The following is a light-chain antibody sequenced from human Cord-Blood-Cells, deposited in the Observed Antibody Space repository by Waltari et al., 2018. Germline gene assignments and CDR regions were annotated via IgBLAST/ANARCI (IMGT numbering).Light chain of an antibody. V-gene: IGKV1-39*01. CDR2: AAS. CDR3: RQSYSTPYS. J-gene: IGKJ2*03. CDR1: QSISSY. Sequence: LQMTQSPSSLSASVGDSVTITCRASQSISSYLNWYQQKPGKDPKLLIYAASSLQSGVPSRFSGSGSGTDFTLTISSLQPADFAAYYCRQSYSTPYSFGQGTKLEIK.